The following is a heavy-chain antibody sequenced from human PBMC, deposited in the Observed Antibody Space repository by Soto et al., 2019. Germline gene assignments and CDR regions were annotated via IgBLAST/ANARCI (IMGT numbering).Heavy chain of an antibody. CDR3: ARGWYYDFWSGYYTRLGGFYGMDV. V-gene: IGHV1-8*01. Sequence: SVKVSCNASGYTFASYDINWVRQATVQGLEWMGWMNPNSGNTGYAQKFQGRVTMTRNTSISTAYMELSSLRSEDTAVYYCARGWYYDFWSGYYTRLGGFYGMDVWGQGTTVTVSS. D-gene: IGHD3-3*01. J-gene: IGHJ6*02. CDR2: MNPNSGNT. CDR1: GYTFASYD.